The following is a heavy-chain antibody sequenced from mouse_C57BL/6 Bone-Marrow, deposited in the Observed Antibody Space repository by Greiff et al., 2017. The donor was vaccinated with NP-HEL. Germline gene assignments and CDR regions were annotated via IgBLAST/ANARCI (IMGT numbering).Heavy chain of an antibody. Sequence: EVQLVESGGGLVQPGGSLKLSCAASGFTFSDYYMYWVRQTPEKRLEWVAYISNGGGSTYYPDTVKGRFTISRDNAKNTLYLQMSRLKSEDTAMYYCARLYDYGYFDVWGTGTTATVSS. CDR2: ISNGGGST. V-gene: IGHV5-12*01. D-gene: IGHD2-3*01. J-gene: IGHJ1*03. CDR3: ARLYDYGYFDV. CDR1: GFTFSDYY.